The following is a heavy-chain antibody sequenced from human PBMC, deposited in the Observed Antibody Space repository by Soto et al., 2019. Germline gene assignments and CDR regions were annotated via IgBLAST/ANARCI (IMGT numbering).Heavy chain of an antibody. CDR3: ARHGHTYYDCSGYGLDP. J-gene: IGHJ5*02. CDR1: AGSISSSSYY. V-gene: IGHV4-39*01. D-gene: IGHD3-22*01. Sequence: QLQLQESGPGLVKPSETLSLTCTVSAGSISSSSYYWGWIRQPPGKGLEWIGRIYYSGSTYYNPSLKSRVTISVDTSKNQFSLKPSSVTAADTAVYYCARHGHTYYDCSGYGLDPWGQGTLVTVSS. CDR2: IYYSGST.